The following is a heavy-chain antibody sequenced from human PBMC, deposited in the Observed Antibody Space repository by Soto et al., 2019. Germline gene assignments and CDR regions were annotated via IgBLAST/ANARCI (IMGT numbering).Heavy chain of an antibody. J-gene: IGHJ4*02. D-gene: IGHD2-2*01. CDR3: ARGDYQYSIDY. V-gene: IGHV4-30-2*01. CDR2: IYRTGNT. CDR1: GDSMTSGDYS. Sequence: QLQLQESGSRLVKSSQTLSLTCTVSGDSMTSGDYSWSWIRQPPGKDLECRGNIYRTGNTHYSPSVKSRLSISQDSSKNQFSLQLTSVTAADTAVYYCARGDYQYSIDYWGQGILVTVSS.